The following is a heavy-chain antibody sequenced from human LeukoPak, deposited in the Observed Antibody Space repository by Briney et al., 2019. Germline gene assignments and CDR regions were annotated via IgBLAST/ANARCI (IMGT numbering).Heavy chain of an antibody. CDR2: VHPNTGNT. V-gene: IGHV1-8*01. Sequence: ASVKVSCKTSGYPFTTYEINWVRQAAGQGLEWMGWVHPNTGNTAHAQRFQGRVTMTRDTSISTAYMGLSSLTSNDTAVYFYARGPRNDPWGQGTLVTVSS. CDR1: GYPFTTYE. CDR3: ARGPRNDP. J-gene: IGHJ5*02. D-gene: IGHD1-14*01.